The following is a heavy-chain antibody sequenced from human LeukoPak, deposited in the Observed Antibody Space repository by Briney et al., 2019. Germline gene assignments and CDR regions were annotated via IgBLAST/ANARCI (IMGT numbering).Heavy chain of an antibody. D-gene: IGHD6-19*01. V-gene: IGHV4-34*01. Sequence: PSETLSLTCAVDGRSFSSYYWSWIRQPPGKGLEWIGEINHGGRTKYNPSLKSRLTMSEDTSKNQFSLKLNSVSAADTGVYYCARTWSVAGVDYFDYWGQGTLVTVSS. J-gene: IGHJ4*02. CDR2: INHGGRT. CDR1: GRSFSSYY. CDR3: ARTWSVAGVDYFDY.